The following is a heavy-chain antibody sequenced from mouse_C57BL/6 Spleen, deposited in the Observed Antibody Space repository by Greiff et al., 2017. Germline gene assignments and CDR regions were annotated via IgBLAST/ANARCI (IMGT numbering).Heavy chain of an antibody. CDR2: IYPRSGNT. J-gene: IGHJ2*01. D-gene: IGHD1-1*01. CDR1: GYTFTSYG. Sequence: QVQLQQSGAELARPGASVKLSCKASGYTFTSYGISWVKQRTGQGLEWIGEIYPRSGNTYYNEKFKGKATLTADKSSSTAYMELRSLTSEDSAVYFCARWDTTGYFDYWGQGTTPTVSS. CDR3: ARWDTTGYFDY. V-gene: IGHV1-81*01.